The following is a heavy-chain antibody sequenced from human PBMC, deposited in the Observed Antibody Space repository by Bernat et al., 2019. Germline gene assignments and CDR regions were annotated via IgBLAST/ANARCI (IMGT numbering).Heavy chain of an antibody. Sequence: QVQLVQSGAEVKKPGASVKVSCKVSGYTLTELSMHWVRQAPGKGLEWMGGFDPEDGETIYAQKFQGRATMTEDTSTDTAYMELSSLRSEDTAVYYCATRLGVSYYDSSGYPISGFDYWGQGTLVTVSS. V-gene: IGHV1-24*01. CDR1: GYTLTELS. CDR2: FDPEDGET. J-gene: IGHJ4*02. D-gene: IGHD3-22*01. CDR3: ATRLGVSYYDSSGYPISGFDY.